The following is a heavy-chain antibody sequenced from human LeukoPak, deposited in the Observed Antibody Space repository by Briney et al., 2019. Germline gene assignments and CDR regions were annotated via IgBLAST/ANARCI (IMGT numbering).Heavy chain of an antibody. CDR3: ARASTTFDD. D-gene: IGHD1-14*01. CDR1: GGSITSYY. V-gene: IGHV4-59*01. J-gene: IGHJ4*02. CDR2: VSDGGRT. Sequence: SETLSLTCSVSGGSITSYYWSWIRQPPGKGLEWIGHVSDGGRTNYSPSLRSRVSISVDTSKNQFSLKLNSVTAADTAVYFCARASTTFDDWGQRTLVTVSS.